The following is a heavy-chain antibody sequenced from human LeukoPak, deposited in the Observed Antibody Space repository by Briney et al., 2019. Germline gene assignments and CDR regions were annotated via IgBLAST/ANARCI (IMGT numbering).Heavy chain of an antibody. D-gene: IGHD2-21*01. V-gene: IGHV1-2*02. CDR2: INPNSGGT. CDR3: ARPGAGPISYDY. CDR1: GYTFTGYX. Sequence: ASGYTFTGYXMXXVRQXPGQGLXXXXWINPNSGGTNYAQKFQGRVTMTRDTSISTAYMELSRLRSDDTAVYYCARPGAGPISYDYWGQGTLVTVSS. J-gene: IGHJ4*02.